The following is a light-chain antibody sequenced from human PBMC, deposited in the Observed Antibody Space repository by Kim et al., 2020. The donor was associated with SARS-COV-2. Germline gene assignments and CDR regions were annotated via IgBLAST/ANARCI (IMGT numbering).Light chain of an antibody. CDR1: SGHDNYA. J-gene: IGLJ3*02. CDR2: LNSDGSH. Sequence: ASVKLTCTLSSGHDNYAIAWHQQQPEKGPRFLMRLNSDGSHSKGDGIPDRFSGSSSGAERYLTISSLQSDDEADYYCQTWGTGIRVFGGGTQLTVL. CDR3: QTWGTGIRV. V-gene: IGLV4-69*01.